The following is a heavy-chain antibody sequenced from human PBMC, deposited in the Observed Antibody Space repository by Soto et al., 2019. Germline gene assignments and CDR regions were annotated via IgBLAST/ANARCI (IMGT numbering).Heavy chain of an antibody. J-gene: IGHJ4*02. CDR3: ARHHCSSTSYYPHPYYLYS. CDR2: IYYSGST. CDR1: GGSISSYY. V-gene: IGHV4-59*08. D-gene: IGHD2-2*01. Sequence: SETLSLTCTVSGGSISSYYWSWIRQPPGKGLEWIGYIYYSGSTNYNPSLNSRVTISVDTSKNQFSLKLSSVTAADTAVYYCARHHCSSTSYYPHPYYLYSWGQGTLDTVSS.